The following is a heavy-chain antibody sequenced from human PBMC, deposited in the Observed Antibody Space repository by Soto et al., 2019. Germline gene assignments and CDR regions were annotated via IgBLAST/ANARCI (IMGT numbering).Heavy chain of an antibody. CDR2: ISASGGST. Sequence: EVQLLESGGGLVRPGGSLRLSCAASGITFSSFAMSWVRQAPGKGLEWVSAISASGGSTYNADSVKGRFTISRDNSKNTVYLQMNSLRVEDTAIYYGAVRIGTQYFQHWGQGTLVTVSS. CDR1: GITFSSFA. J-gene: IGHJ1*01. CDR3: AVRIGTQYFQH. D-gene: IGHD2-15*01. V-gene: IGHV3-23*01.